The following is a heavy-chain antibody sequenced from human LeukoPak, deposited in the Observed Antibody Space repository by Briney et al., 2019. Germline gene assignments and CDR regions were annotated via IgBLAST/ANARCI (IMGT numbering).Heavy chain of an antibody. V-gene: IGHV3-7*01. CDR1: GFTFSSYW. CDR2: IKQDGSEK. J-gene: IGHJ6*02. D-gene: IGHD6-13*01. CDR3: ARGYFSSSGRGMDV. Sequence: GGSLRLSCEASGFTFSSYWMSWVRQAPGKGLEWVANIKQDGSEKSYVDSVKGRFTISRDNAKNSLYLQMDSLRAEDTAVYYCARGYFSSSGRGMDVWGQGTTVTVSS.